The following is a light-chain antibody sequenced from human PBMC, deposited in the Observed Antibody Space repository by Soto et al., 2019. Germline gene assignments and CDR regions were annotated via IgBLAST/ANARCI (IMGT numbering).Light chain of an antibody. CDR1: QSVLYNSNNKNY. V-gene: IGKV4-1*01. J-gene: IGKJ1*01. CDR2: WAS. Sequence: IVMTQSPDSVAVSLGERATINCRSSQSVLYNSNNKNYLAWYQQKPGQPPKLLIYWASTRESGVPDRFSGSGSGTDFTLTISSLQAADVAVYYCQQYYSTPPWTFGQGTKVEI. CDR3: QQYYSTPPWT.